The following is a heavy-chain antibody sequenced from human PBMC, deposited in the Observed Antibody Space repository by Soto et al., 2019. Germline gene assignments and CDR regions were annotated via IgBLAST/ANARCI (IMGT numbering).Heavy chain of an antibody. CDR3: ARGGPSYYYDSSGHRAKLDF. D-gene: IGHD3-22*01. V-gene: IGHV3-74*01. CDR1: GFTFSNYW. J-gene: IGHJ4*02. CDR2: INSDGSST. Sequence: EVQLVESGGGLVQPGGSLRLSCAASGFTFSNYWMHWVRQAPGKGLVWVSRINSDGSSTTYADSVKGRFTISRDNATNTLYLQMNSLRAEDAAVYYCARGGPSYYYDSSGHRAKLDFWGQGTLVTVSS.